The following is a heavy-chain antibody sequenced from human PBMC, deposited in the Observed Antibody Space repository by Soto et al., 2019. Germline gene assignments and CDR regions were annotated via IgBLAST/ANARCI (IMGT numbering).Heavy chain of an antibody. CDR1: GDSVSSNSAA. CDR3: ASGNEDIVVVPAANAFDI. V-gene: IGHV6-1*01. CDR2: TYYRSKWYN. Sequence: QVPLQQSGPGLVKPSQTLSLTCAISGDSVSSNSAAWNWIRQSPSRGLEWLGRTYYRSKWYNDYAVSVKSRITINPDTSKNQFSLQLNSVTPEDTAVYYCASGNEDIVVVPAANAFDIWGQGTMVTVSS. J-gene: IGHJ3*02. D-gene: IGHD2-2*01.